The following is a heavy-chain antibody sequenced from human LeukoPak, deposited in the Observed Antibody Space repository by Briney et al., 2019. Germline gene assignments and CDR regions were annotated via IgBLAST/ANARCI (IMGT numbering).Heavy chain of an antibody. Sequence: GGSLRLSCAASGFTVSSNYMGWVRQAPGKGLEWVAVISYDGSNKYYADSVKGRFTISRDNSKNTLYLQMNSLRAEDTAVYYCAKDLYSNYVSATFDYWGQGTLVTVSS. J-gene: IGHJ4*02. CDR2: ISYDGSNK. D-gene: IGHD4-11*01. CDR3: AKDLYSNYVSATFDY. CDR1: GFTVSSNY. V-gene: IGHV3-30*18.